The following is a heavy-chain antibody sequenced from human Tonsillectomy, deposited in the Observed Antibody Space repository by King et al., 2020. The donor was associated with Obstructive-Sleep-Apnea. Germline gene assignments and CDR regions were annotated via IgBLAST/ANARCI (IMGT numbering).Heavy chain of an antibody. V-gene: IGHV3-43D*03. J-gene: IGHJ6*02. Sequence: VQLVESGGVVVQPGGSLRLSCAASGFTFDDYVMHWVRQAPGKGLEWVSLITWDGGSTYYADSVKGRFTISRDNSKNSLYLQMNSLRAEDTALYYCAKDSWVSSSPYYYYGMDVWGQGTTVTVSS. CDR1: GFTFDDYV. D-gene: IGHD6-6*01. CDR2: ITWDGGST. CDR3: AKDSWVSSSPYYYYGMDV.